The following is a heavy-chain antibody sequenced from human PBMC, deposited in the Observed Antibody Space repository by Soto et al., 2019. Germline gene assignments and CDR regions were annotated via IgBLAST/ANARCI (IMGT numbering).Heavy chain of an antibody. Sequence: SETLCLTCAVYGGSFCGYYWSWIRQPPGKGLEWIGEINHSGSTNYNPSLKSRVTISVDTSKNQFSLKLSSVTAADTAVYYCGGLGYYGMDVWGQGTTVTVSS. CDR3: GGLGYYGMDV. V-gene: IGHV4-34*01. CDR2: INHSGST. D-gene: IGHD3-16*01. CDR1: GGSFCGYY. J-gene: IGHJ6*02.